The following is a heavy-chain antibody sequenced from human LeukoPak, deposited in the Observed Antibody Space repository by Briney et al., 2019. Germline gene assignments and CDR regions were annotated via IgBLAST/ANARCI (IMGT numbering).Heavy chain of an antibody. V-gene: IGHV3-74*01. CDR1: GFPFSSYW. Sequence: GSLRLSCVASGFPFSSYWMHWVRQDPRKGLVWVSRINGDGRNINYADSVRGRFTISRDNAKNTLYLQMNTLRVEDTAVYYCARVAGIVGATSELDYWGQGTLVTVSS. CDR3: ARVAGIVGATSELDY. CDR2: INGDGRNI. D-gene: IGHD1-26*01. J-gene: IGHJ4*02.